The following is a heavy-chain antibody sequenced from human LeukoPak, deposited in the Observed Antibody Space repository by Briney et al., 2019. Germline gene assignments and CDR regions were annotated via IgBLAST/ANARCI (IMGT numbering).Heavy chain of an antibody. V-gene: IGHV3-23*01. Sequence: GGSLRLSCAASGFTFSSYAMSWVRQAPGKGLEWVSSISGSGGSTYYADSVKGRLTISRDNSKNTLYLQMNSLRAEDTAVYYCAKDQSTYGSGSYLPLDYWGQGTLVTVSS. J-gene: IGHJ4*02. CDR3: AKDQSTYGSGSYLPLDY. CDR1: GFTFSSYA. D-gene: IGHD3-10*01. CDR2: ISGSGGST.